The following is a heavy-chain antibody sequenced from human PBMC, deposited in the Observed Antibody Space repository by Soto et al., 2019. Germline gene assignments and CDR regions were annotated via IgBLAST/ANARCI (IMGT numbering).Heavy chain of an antibody. CDR1: GFTFSIYN. CDR3: ARVGDILTGYGPYYGMDV. V-gene: IGHV3-23*01. J-gene: IGHJ6*02. D-gene: IGHD3-9*01. CDR2: ISGSGGST. Sequence: PGGSLRLSSVVSGFTFSIYNMDWVRQAPGKGLEWVSAISGSGGSTYYADSVKGRFTISRDNSKNTLYLQMNSLRAEDTAVYYCARVGDILTGYGPYYGMDVWGQGTTVTVSS.